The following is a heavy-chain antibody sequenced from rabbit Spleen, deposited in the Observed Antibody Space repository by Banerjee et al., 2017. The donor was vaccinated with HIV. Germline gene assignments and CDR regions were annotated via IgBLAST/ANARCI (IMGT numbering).Heavy chain of an antibody. CDR3: ARDSTAITSPYILYSLNL. Sequence: QLKETGGGLVQPGESLTLSCKVSGFSLSSNDMSWVRQTPGKGLERIGVIVVGRGNTYYASWVNGRFTISSHNAQNTLYLQLNSLTAADTATYFCARDSTAITSPYILYSLNLWGQGTLVTVS. J-gene: IGHJ4*01. CDR2: IVVGRGNT. D-gene: IGHD1-1*01. V-gene: IGHV1S7*01. CDR1: GFSLSSND.